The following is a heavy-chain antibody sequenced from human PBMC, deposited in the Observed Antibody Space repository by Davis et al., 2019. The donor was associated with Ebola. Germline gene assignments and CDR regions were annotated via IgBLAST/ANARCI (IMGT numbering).Heavy chain of an antibody. D-gene: IGHD1-1*01. CDR3: ARDLEV. Sequence: PSETLSLTCTVSGGSISSHYWSWIRQPPGKGLEWIGYIYYSGSTNYNPSLKSRVTISVDTSKNQFSLKLSSVTAADTAVYYCARDLEVWGQGTLVTVSS. J-gene: IGHJ4*02. CDR2: IYYSGST. V-gene: IGHV4-59*11. CDR1: GGSISSHY.